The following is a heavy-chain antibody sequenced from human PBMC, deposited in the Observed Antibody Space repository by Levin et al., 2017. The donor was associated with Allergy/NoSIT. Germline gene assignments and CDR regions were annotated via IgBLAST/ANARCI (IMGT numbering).Heavy chain of an antibody. CDR2: INHSGST. J-gene: IGHJ4*02. D-gene: IGHD3-10*01. CDR1: GGSFSGYY. Sequence: SETLSLTCAVYGGSFSGYYWSWIRQPPGKGLEWIGEINHSGSTNYNPSLKSRVTISVDTSKNQFSLKLSSVTAADTAVYYCARVGVRRPANYYGSGRPGRYYFDYWGQGTLVTVSS. V-gene: IGHV4-34*01. CDR3: ARVGVRRPANYYGSGRPGRYYFDY.